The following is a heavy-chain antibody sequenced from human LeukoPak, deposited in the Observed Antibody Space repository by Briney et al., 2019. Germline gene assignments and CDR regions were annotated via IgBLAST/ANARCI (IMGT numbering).Heavy chain of an antibody. J-gene: IGHJ4*02. V-gene: IGHV1-8*03. CDR1: GYTFTTLD. D-gene: IGHD7-27*01. CDR2: INPNSGNR. CDR3: ARLAWGRLDY. Sequence: ASVKVSCKASGYTFTTLDINWVRQATGQGLEWMGWINPNSGNRGYAQKFQGRVTITRDTSISTAYMELSSLRSEDTAVYYCARLAWGRLDYWGQGTLVIVSS.